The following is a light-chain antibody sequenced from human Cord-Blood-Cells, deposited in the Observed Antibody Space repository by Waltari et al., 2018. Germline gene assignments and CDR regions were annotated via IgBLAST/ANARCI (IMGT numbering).Light chain of an antibody. Sequence: DIVFTQPPATLSLSPGESATLPCRARPSFRSYLAWYQQKPGQAPRLLIYDASNRATGIPARFSGSGSGTDFTHTISSLGPEDFAGYGCQQRGLWTFGQGTKVEIK. CDR1: PSFRSY. J-gene: IGKJ1*01. CDR2: DAS. CDR3: QQRGLWT. V-gene: IGKV3-11*01.